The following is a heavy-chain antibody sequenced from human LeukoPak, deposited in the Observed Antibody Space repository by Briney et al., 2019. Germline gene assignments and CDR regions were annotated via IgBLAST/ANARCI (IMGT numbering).Heavy chain of an antibody. CDR1: GFTFTTYA. CDR2: VSGSGSHT. CDR3: AKEVLGGNYGDYAVDY. D-gene: IGHD4-17*01. J-gene: IGHJ4*02. V-gene: IGHV3-23*01. Sequence: GGSLRLSCAASGFTFTTYAMSWVRQAPGKGLEWVSSVSGSGSHTYYADPVKGRFTISRDNSKNTLDLQMHSLRAEDTALYYCAKEVLGGNYGDYAVDYWGQGTLVTVSS.